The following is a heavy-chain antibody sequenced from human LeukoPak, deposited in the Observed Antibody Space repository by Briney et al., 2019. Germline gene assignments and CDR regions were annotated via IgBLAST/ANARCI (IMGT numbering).Heavy chain of an antibody. V-gene: IGHV3-23*01. Sequence: PGGSLRLSCAASGFTFSSYTMSWVRQAPGKGLEWVSAISGSGGSTYYADSVKGRFTISRDNSKNTLYLQMNSLRAEDTAVYYCAKAFGILTGYVPDYWGQGTLVTVSS. J-gene: IGHJ4*02. CDR2: ISGSGGST. D-gene: IGHD3-9*01. CDR3: AKAFGILTGYVPDY. CDR1: GFTFSSYT.